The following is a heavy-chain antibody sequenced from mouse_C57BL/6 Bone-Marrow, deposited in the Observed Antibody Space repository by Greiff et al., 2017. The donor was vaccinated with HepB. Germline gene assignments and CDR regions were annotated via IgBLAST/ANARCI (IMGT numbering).Heavy chain of an antibody. V-gene: IGHV1-47*01. CDR1: GYTFTTYP. Sequence: QVQLKESGAELVKPGASVKMSCKASGYTFTTYPIEWMKQNHGKSLEWIGNFHPYNDDTKYNEKFKGKATLTVEKSSSTVYLELSRLTSDYSAVYYCARRGLRPYWYFDVWGTGTTVTVSS. CDR2: FHPYNDDT. CDR3: ARRGLRPYWYFDV. J-gene: IGHJ1*03. D-gene: IGHD2-4*01.